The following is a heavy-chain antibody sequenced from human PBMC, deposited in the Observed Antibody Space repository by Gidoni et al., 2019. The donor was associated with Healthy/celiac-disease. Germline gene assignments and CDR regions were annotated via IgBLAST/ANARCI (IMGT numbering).Heavy chain of an antibody. V-gene: IGHV3-48*02. CDR1: GFPFSSYS. CDR3: ARPGHSGSSPFDYYYYGMDV. CDR2: ISSSSSTI. J-gene: IGHJ6*02. D-gene: IGHD1-26*01. Sequence: EVQLVESGGGLVQPGGSLRLSCAASGFPFSSYSMNWVRQAPGKGLEWVSYISSSSSTIYYADSVKCRFTISRDNAKNSLYLQMNSLRDEDTAVYYCARPGHSGSSPFDYYYYGMDVWGQGTTVTVSS.